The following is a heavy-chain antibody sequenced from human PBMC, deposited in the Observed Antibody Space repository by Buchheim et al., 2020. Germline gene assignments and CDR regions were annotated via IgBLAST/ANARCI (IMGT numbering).Heavy chain of an antibody. D-gene: IGHD2-2*02. V-gene: IGHV4-39*01. CDR2: MYYSGST. J-gene: IGHJ4*02. CDR1: GVSIRSSDYY. CDR3: ARRGRGLRYCRSTTCYTPFDN. Sequence: QLQLQESGPGLVKPSETLSLTCTVSGVSIRSSDYYWGWIRQPPGKGLEWIGNMYYSGSTYYNPSLKSRVTISVDTSKNQFSLKLSSVTAADTAVYYCARRGRGLRYCRSTTCYTPFDNWGQGTL.